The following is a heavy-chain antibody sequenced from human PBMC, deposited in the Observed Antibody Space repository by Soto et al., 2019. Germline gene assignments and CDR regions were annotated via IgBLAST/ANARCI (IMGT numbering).Heavy chain of an antibody. J-gene: IGHJ4*02. CDR3: ARRTIFGVANFDY. D-gene: IGHD3-3*01. CDR2: INHSGST. Sequence: SETLSLTCAVYGGSFSGYYWRWIRQPPGKGLEWIGEINHSGSTNYNPSLKSRVTISVDTSKNQFSLKLSSVTAADTAVYYCARRTIFGVANFDYWGQGTLVTVSS. V-gene: IGHV4-34*01. CDR1: GGSFSGYY.